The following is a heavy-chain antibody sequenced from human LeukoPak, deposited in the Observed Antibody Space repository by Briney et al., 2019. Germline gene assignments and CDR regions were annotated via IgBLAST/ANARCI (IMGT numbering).Heavy chain of an antibody. CDR1: GFTFTSSA. CDR3: AALVFYDSSGYFDYYMDV. CDR2: IVVGSGNT. V-gene: IGHV1-58*01. D-gene: IGHD3-22*01. Sequence: GASVKDSCKASGFTFTSSAVQWVRQARGQRLEWIGWIVVGSGNTNYAQKFQERVTITRDMSTSTAYMELSSLRSEDTAVYYCAALVFYDSSGYFDYYMDVWGKGTTVTVSS. J-gene: IGHJ6*03.